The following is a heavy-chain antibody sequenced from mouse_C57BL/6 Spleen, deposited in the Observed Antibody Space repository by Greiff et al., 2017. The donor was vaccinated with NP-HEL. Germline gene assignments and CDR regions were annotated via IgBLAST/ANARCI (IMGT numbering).Heavy chain of an antibody. CDR2: IDPNSGGT. CDR3: AREDLLLRSLCV. Sequence: QVQLKQPGAELVKPGASVKLSCKASGYTFTSYWMHWVKQRPGRGLEWIGRIDPNSGGTKYNEKFKSKATLTVDKPSSTAYMQLSSLTSEDSAVYYCAREDLLLRSLCVWGTGTTVTVSS. D-gene: IGHD1-1*01. J-gene: IGHJ1*03. V-gene: IGHV1-72*01. CDR1: GYTFTSYW.